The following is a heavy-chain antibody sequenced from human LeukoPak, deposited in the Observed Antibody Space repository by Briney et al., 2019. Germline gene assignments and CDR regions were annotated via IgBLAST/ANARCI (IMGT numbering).Heavy chain of an antibody. Sequence: GGSLRLSCAASGFTFSSYEMNWVRQAPGKGLEWVSYISSSGSTIYYADSVKGRFTISRDNSKNTLYLQMNSLRAEDTAVYYCAKAYYYGSGSYYLDYWGQGTLVTVSS. CDR3: AKAYYYGSGSYYLDY. CDR2: ISSSGSTI. V-gene: IGHV3-48*03. CDR1: GFTFSSYE. D-gene: IGHD3-10*01. J-gene: IGHJ4*02.